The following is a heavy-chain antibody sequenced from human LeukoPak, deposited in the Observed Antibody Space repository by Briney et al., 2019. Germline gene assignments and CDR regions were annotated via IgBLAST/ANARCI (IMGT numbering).Heavy chain of an antibody. Sequence: PSETLSLTCAVYGGSLSGYYWSWIRQPPGKGLEWIGEINHSGSTNYNPSLKSRVTISVDTSKNQFSLKLSSVTAADTAVYYCARVRRITIFGSTFDYWGQGTLVTVSS. CDR3: ARVRRITIFGSTFDY. CDR2: INHSGST. J-gene: IGHJ4*02. D-gene: IGHD3-3*01. V-gene: IGHV4-34*01. CDR1: GGSLSGYY.